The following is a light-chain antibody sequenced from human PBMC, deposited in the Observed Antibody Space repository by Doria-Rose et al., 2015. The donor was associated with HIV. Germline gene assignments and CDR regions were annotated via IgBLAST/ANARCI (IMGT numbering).Light chain of an antibody. J-gene: IGKJ1*01. CDR2: DGS. CDR3: YQYGTSWT. Sequence: EIVMTQSPGTLSLAPGERATLSCRASQSFSSTYLAWYQQKPGQAPSPLIYDGSTSATGIPDRFSASGSGTDFTLTINRLEPEDFALYYCYQYGTSWTFGQGTKVEI. CDR1: QSFSSTY. V-gene: IGKV3-20*01.